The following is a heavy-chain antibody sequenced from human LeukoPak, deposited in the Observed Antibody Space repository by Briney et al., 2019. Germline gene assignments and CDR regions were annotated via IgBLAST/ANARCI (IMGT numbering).Heavy chain of an antibody. J-gene: IGHJ5*02. Sequence: GGSLRLSCVASGFTFSDNWMHWVRQAPGKGLEWVSSISSSSSHIYYADSVKGRFTISRDNAKNSLYLQMNSLRAEDTAVYYCAREGRYSSGWEPNWFDPWGQGTLVTVSS. V-gene: IGHV3-21*01. CDR1: GFTFSDNW. CDR2: ISSSSSHI. D-gene: IGHD6-19*01. CDR3: AREGRYSSGWEPNWFDP.